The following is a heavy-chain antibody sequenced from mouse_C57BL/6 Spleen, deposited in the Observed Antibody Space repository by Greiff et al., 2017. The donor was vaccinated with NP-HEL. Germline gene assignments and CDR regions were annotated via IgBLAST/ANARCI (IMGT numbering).Heavy chain of an antibody. CDR3: TRGGNWDWFAY. D-gene: IGHD4-1*01. CDR2: ISSGGDYI. V-gene: IGHV5-9-1*02. CDR1: GFTFSSYA. J-gene: IGHJ3*01. Sequence: EVQLVESGEGLVKPGGSLKLSCAASGFTFSSYAMSWVRQTPEKRLEWVAYISSGGDYIYYADTVKGRFTISRDNARNTLYLQISRLKSEDTAMYYCTRGGNWDWFAYWGQGTLVTVSA.